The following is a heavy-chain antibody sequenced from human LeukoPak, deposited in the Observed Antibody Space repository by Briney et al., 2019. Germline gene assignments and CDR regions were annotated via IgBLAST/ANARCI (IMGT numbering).Heavy chain of an antibody. CDR1: GFTFSDHF. J-gene: IGHJ4*02. CDR3: LRVSSTVAGSDYLDY. CDR2: IRKKTNRYTT. D-gene: IGHD6-19*01. Sequence: GGSLRLSCEASGFTFSDHFMDWVSQAHGKGLEWVGRIRKKTNRYTTQYAASVQGKFTISRDDSRNSVYLQMNSLETEDTAVYYCLRVSSTVAGSDYLDYWGQGTPVTVSS. V-gene: IGHV3-72*01.